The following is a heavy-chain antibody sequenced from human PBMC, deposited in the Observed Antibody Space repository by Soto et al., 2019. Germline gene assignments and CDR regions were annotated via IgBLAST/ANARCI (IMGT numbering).Heavy chain of an antibody. CDR3: AKDKVPVVVTAPFDY. J-gene: IGHJ4*02. CDR2: ISYDGSNK. V-gene: IGHV3-30*18. Sequence: VQLVESGGGVVQPGRSLRLSCAASGFTFRSYGMHWVRQAPGKGLDWVAVISYDGSNKYYADSVKGRFTVSRDKSKNTLYLQVNSLRAEDTAVYYCAKDKVPVVVTAPFDYWGQGTLVTVSS. D-gene: IGHD2-21*02. CDR1: GFTFRSYG.